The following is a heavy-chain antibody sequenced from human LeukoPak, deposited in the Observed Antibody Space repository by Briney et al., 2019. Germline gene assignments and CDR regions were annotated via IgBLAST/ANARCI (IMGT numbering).Heavy chain of an antibody. V-gene: IGHV4-34*01. CDR3: VREGLWFGELSD. D-gene: IGHD3-10*01. CDR1: GGSFSGYY. Sequence: PSETLSLTCAVYGGSFSGYYWSWIRQPPGKWLEWIGEINHSGSTNYNPSLKSRVTISVDTSKNQFSLKLSSVTATDTAVYYFVREGLWFGELSDWGQGTLVTVSS. J-gene: IGHJ4*02. CDR2: INHSGST.